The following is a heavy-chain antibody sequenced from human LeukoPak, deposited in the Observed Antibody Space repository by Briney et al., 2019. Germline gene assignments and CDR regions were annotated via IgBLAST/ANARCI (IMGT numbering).Heavy chain of an antibody. V-gene: IGHV5-51*01. CDR1: GYSFTSYW. Sequence: GESLKISCKGSGYSFTSYWIGWVRQMPGKGLEWMGIIYPGDSDTRYSPSFQGQVTISADKSISTAYLQWSSLKASDTAMYYCARPDNYCNTPTCYAGAFDYWGQGTLVTVSS. D-gene: IGHD2-2*01. CDR3: ARPDNYCNTPTCYAGAFDY. J-gene: IGHJ4*02. CDR2: IYPGDSDT.